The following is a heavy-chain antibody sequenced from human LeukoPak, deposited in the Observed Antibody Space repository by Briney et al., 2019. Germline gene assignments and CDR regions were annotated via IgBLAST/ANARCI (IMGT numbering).Heavy chain of an antibody. CDR2: IYYSGST. Sequence: PSETLSLTCTVSGGSISSSSYYWGWIRQPPGKGLEWIGSIYYSGSTYYNPSLKSRVTISVDTSRNQFSLKLSSVTAADTAVYYCARHVVVGAIADYWGQGTLVTVSS. CDR1: GGSISSSSYY. J-gene: IGHJ4*02. CDR3: ARHVVVGAIADY. V-gene: IGHV4-39*01. D-gene: IGHD1-26*01.